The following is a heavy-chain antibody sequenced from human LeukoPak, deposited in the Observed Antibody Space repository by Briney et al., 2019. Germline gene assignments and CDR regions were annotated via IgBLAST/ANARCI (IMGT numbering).Heavy chain of an antibody. CDR1: GFTFSSYA. CDR3: AKSEYKEAAFDI. J-gene: IGHJ3*02. D-gene: IGHD1-1*01. V-gene: IGHV3-23*01. CDR2: ISGSGGST. Sequence: GAPRLSCAASGFTFSSYAMSWVRQAPGKGLEWVSAISGSGGSTYYADSVKGRFTISRDNSKNTLYLQMNSLRAEDTAVYYCAKSEYKEAAFDIWGQGTMVTVSS.